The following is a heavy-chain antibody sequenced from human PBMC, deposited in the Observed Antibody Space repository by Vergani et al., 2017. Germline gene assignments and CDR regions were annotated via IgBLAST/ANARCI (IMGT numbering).Heavy chain of an antibody. CDR2: INPNSGGT. CDR1: GYTFTGYY. CDR3: ARAYCGGDCYYFDY. Sequence: QVQLVQSGAEVKKPGASVKVSCKASGYTFTGYYMHWVRQAPGQGLEWMGWINPNSGGTNYAQKFQGRVTMTRDTSKNQFSLKLSSVAAADTAVYYCARAYCGGDCYYFDYWGQGTLVTVSS. D-gene: IGHD2-21*02. V-gene: IGHV1-2*02. J-gene: IGHJ4*02.